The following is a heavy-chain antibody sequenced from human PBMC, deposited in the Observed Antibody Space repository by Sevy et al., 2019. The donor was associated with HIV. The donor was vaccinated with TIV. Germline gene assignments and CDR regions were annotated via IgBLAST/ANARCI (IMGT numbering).Heavy chain of an antibody. Sequence: GGSLRLSCAASGFTFDDYAMHWVRQAPGKGLEWVSGISWNSGSIGYADSVKGRFTISRDNAKNSLYLQMNSLRAEDTALYYCAKGEPNYGGNSSAFDIWGQGTMVTVSS. V-gene: IGHV3-9*01. J-gene: IGHJ3*02. CDR2: ISWNSGSI. CDR3: AKGEPNYGGNSSAFDI. CDR1: GFTFDDYA. D-gene: IGHD4-17*01.